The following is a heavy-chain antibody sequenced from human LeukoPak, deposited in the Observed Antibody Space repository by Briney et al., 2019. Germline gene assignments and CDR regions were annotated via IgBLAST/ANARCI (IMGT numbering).Heavy chain of an antibody. Sequence: GGSLRLSCAASGFTFRNFGMSWVRQAPGKGLEWVSIISATIGSTFYADSVKGRFTIPRDNSKNTMYLQMNSLRAEDTAVYYCAKRGGYDSTGYCFDSWGQGTLVTVSS. CDR1: GFTFRNFG. CDR3: AKRGGYDSTGYCFDS. J-gene: IGHJ4*02. D-gene: IGHD3-22*01. V-gene: IGHV3-23*01. CDR2: ISATIGST.